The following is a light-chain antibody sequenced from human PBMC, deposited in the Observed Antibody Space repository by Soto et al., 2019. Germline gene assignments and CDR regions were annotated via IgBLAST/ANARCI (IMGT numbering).Light chain of an antibody. CDR1: ESISRH. J-gene: IGKJ5*01. V-gene: IGKV1-39*01. CDR2: AAS. Sequence: DLQMTQSPSSLSASVGDRVTITCRASESISRHLNWYQQKPGKAPKLLIYAASSLQNGVPSRFSGSGSGTDFTLTISNLQPEDFATYDCQQSYSTLSITFGQGTRLEIK. CDR3: QQSYSTLSIT.